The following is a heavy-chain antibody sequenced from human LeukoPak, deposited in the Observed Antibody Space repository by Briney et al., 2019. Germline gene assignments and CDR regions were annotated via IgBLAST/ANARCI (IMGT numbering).Heavy chain of an antibody. CDR2: IYYSGST. Sequence: PSETLSLTCTVSGGSISSSSYYWGWIRQPPGKGLEWIGSIYYSGSTYYNPSLKSRVTISVDTSKNQFSLKLSSVTAADTAVYYCARLNDGYHPTFLDYWGQGTLVTVSS. V-gene: IGHV4-39*01. J-gene: IGHJ4*02. CDR3: ARLNDGYHPTFLDY. D-gene: IGHD2/OR15-2a*01. CDR1: GGSISSSSYY.